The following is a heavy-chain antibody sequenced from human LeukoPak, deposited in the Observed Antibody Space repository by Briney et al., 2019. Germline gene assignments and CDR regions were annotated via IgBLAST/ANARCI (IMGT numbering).Heavy chain of an antibody. CDR3: ARHNDFWSGYPFDY. CDR2: INHNGST. Sequence: PSETLSLTCAVYGGSFSGYYWSWIRQPPGKGLEWIGEINHNGSTNYNPSLKSRVTISVDTSKNQFSLKLSSVTAADTAVYYCARHNDFWSGYPFDYWGQGTLVTVSS. J-gene: IGHJ4*02. V-gene: IGHV4-34*01. CDR1: GGSFSGYY. D-gene: IGHD3-3*01.